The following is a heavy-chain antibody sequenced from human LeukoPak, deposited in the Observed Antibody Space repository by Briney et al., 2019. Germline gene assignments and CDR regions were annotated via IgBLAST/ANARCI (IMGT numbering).Heavy chain of an antibody. CDR2: INAGICNT. CDR1: GYTFTSYA. V-gene: IGHV1-3*01. D-gene: IGHD3-10*01. Sequence: GASVKVSCKASGYTFTSYALHWVRQAPRQTLQWIGWINAGICNTKYSQNFQPRVTIPRDTSASTAYMELSSLRSEDTAVYYCAVEVLLKARGDFDNWGQGTMVTVSS. J-gene: IGHJ3*02. CDR3: AVEVLLKARGDFDN.